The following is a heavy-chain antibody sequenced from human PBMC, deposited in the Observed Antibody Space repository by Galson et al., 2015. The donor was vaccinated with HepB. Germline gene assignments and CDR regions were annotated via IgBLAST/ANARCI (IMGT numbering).Heavy chain of an antibody. CDR1: GFTLSSYA. CDR3: ARGRLGSSGWYGWFDP. D-gene: IGHD6-19*01. J-gene: IGHJ5*02. Sequence: SLRLSCAASGFTLSSYAMHWVRQAPGKGLEWAAVISYDGSNKYHADSVKGRFTISRDNSKNTLYLQMNSLRAEDTAVYYCARGRLGSSGWYGWFDPWGQGTLVTVSS. CDR2: ISYDGSNK. V-gene: IGHV3-30*04.